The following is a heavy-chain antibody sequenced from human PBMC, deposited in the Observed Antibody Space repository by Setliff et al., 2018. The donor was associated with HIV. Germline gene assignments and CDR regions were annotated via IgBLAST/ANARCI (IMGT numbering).Heavy chain of an antibody. CDR3: ARDQGLTVTHSDDAFDI. CDR2: IIPIFGTA. V-gene: IGHV1-69*13. CDR1: GGTFSSYA. Sequence: SVKVSCKASGGTFSSYAISWVRQAPGQGLEWMGGIIPIFGTANYAQKFQGRVTITADESTSTAYIELSSLRSEDTAVYYCARDQGLTVTHSDDAFDIWGQGTMVTVSS. D-gene: IGHD4-17*01. J-gene: IGHJ3*02.